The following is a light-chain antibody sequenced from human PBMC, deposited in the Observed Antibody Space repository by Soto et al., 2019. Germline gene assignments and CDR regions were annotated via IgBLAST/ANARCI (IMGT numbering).Light chain of an antibody. CDR2: GND. V-gene: IGLV1-44*01. Sequence: QSVLTQPPSASGTPGQRVTISCSGSSSNIGSNFVYWYHQLPGTAPKLLIYGNDERPSGVPDRFSGSKSGTSASLAISGLQSEDEADYYCAAWDDSLNGVLFGGGTKVTVL. CDR1: SSNIGSNF. CDR3: AAWDDSLNGVL. J-gene: IGLJ2*01.